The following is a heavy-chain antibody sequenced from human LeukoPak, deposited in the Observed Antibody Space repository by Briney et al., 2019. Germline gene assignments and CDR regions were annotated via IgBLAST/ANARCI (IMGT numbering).Heavy chain of an antibody. CDR3: ARMTGATHDY. V-gene: IGHV2-70*11. CDR1: GFSLTTSGMC. J-gene: IGHJ4*02. Sequence: ASGPTLVNPTQTLTLTCTFSGFSLTTSGMCVSWIRQPPGKALEWLARIDWDDDRYYRTSLKTRLTISKDTSKNQVVLTLTNIDPVDTATCYCARMTGATHDYWGQGTLVTVSS. CDR2: IDWDDDR. D-gene: IGHD1-26*01.